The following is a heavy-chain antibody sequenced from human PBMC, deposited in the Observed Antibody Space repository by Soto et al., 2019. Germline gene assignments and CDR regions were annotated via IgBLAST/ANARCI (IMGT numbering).Heavy chain of an antibody. CDR2: IKQDGSEK. CDR3: ARPLGWRDAFDS. D-gene: IGHD6-19*01. CDR1: GFTFSTCW. Sequence: EVQLVESGGGLVQPGGSLRLSCAASGFTFSTCWMSWVRRSPGKGLEWVANIKQDGSEKYYVDSVKGRFTISRDNANNLLYLQLNSLRDEDTAVYYCARPLGWRDAFDSWGQGTMVTVSS. J-gene: IGHJ3*02. V-gene: IGHV3-7*01.